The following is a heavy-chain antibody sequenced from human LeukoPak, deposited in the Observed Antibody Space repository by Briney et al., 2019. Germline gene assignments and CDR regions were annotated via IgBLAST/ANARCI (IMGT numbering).Heavy chain of an antibody. CDR3: ARDRYPQGYSFENYSMDV. D-gene: IGHD5-18*01. Sequence: GGSLRLSCAASGFTFSSYSMNWVRQAPGKGLEWVSSISSSSSYIYYADSVKGRFTISRDNAKNSLYLQMNSLRAEDTAVYYCARDRYPQGYSFENYSMDVWGQGTTVTVSS. J-gene: IGHJ6*02. CDR1: GFTFSSYS. V-gene: IGHV3-21*01. CDR2: ISSSSSYI.